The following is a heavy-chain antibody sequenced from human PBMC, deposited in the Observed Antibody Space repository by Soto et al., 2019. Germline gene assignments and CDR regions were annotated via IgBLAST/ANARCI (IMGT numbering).Heavy chain of an antibody. J-gene: IGHJ4*02. Sequence: PSETLSLTCTVSGGSVSSSSYYWGWIRQPPGKGLEWIGSIYYSGSTYYNPSLKSRVTISIDTSKNQFSLKLSSVTAADTAVYYCARTGYTSGWFSGWAQGTLVTVSS. D-gene: IGHD6-19*01. CDR3: ARTGYTSGWFSG. CDR2: IYYSGST. CDR1: GGSVSSSSYY. V-gene: IGHV4-39*01.